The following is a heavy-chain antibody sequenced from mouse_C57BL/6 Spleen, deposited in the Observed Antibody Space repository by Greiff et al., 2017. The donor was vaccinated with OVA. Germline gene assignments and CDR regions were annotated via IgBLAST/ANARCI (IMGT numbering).Heavy chain of an antibody. CDR1: GFSFNTYA. Sequence: EVKLQESGGGLVQPKGSLKLSCAASGFSFNTYAMNWVRQAPGKGLEWVARIRSKSNNYATYYADSVKDRFTISRDDSESMLYLQMNNLKTEDTAMYYCVRRDYLYWYFDVWGTGTTVTVSS. J-gene: IGHJ1*03. CDR2: IRSKSNNYAT. V-gene: IGHV10-1*01. D-gene: IGHD2-4*01. CDR3: VRRDYLYWYFDV.